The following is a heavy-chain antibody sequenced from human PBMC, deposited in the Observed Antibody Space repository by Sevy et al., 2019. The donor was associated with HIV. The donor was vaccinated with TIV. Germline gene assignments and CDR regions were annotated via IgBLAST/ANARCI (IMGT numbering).Heavy chain of an antibody. V-gene: IGHV3-7*01. Sequence: GGSLRLSCAASGFTFSSYWMSWVRQAPGKGLEWVANIKQDGSEKYYVDSVKGRFTISRDNAKNSLYLQMNSLRAEDTAVYYCARDVAAASISYWFDPWGQGTPVSVSS. CDR1: GFTFSSYW. CDR2: IKQDGSEK. CDR3: ARDVAAASISYWFDP. J-gene: IGHJ5*02. D-gene: IGHD6-13*01.